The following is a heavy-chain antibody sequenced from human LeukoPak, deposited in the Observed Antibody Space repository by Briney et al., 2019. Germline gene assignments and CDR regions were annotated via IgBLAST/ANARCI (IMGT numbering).Heavy chain of an antibody. CDR2: VYYSGTT. CDR1: GDSISLSFYY. D-gene: IGHD6-19*01. J-gene: IGHJ4*02. CDR3: ARDEYPRPSVAGTPGTIDY. Sequence: PSETLSLTCSVSGDSISLSFYYWGWIRQPPVKALEWIGSVYYSGTTSYNPSLKSRVTISVDMSKNHFSLRLRSVPAADTAVYYCARDEYPRPSVAGTPGTIDYWGQGTLVTVSS. V-gene: IGHV4-39*07.